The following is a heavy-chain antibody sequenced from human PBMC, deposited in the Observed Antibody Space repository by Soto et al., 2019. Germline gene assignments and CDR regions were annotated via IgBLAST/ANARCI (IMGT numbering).Heavy chain of an antibody. CDR1: GYTFTSYA. CDR2: INAGNGNT. V-gene: IGHV1-3*01. J-gene: IGHJ4*02. CDR3: ARCPVAGTIPLDY. D-gene: IGHD1-1*01. Sequence: ASVKVSCKASGYTFTSYAMHWVRQAPGQRLEWMGWINAGNGNTKYSQKYQGRVTMTTDTSTSTAYMELRSLRSDDTAVYYCARCPVAGTIPLDYWGQGTLVTVSS.